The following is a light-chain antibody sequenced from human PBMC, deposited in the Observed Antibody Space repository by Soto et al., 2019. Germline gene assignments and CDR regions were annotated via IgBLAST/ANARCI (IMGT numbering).Light chain of an antibody. J-gene: IGKJ1*01. CDR2: SAS. CDR1: QSVSSSY. CDR3: QEYVRSRT. V-gene: IGKV3-20*01. Sequence: EIVLTQSPGTLSLSPGERATLSCRASQSVSSSYLAWYQQKPGQAPRLLIYSASSRATGIPDRFSGSGSGTDFTLTISSMEPEDFALYYCQEYVRSRTFGQGTKVEIK.